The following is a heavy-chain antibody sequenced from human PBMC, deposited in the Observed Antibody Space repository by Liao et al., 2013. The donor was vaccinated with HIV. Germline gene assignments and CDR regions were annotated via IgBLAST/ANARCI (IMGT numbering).Heavy chain of an antibody. D-gene: IGHD1-26*01. CDR2: IYSSGST. CDR3: ARESEVGATGFDY. J-gene: IGHJ4*02. V-gene: IGHV4-61*02. Sequence: QVQLQESGPGLVKPSQTLSLTCTVSGGSISNGTYYWSWIRQPAEKGLEWIGRIYSSGSTNYNPSLKSRVTLSVDTSKNQFSLKLTSVTAADTAVYYCARESEVGATGFDYWGQGTLVTVSS. CDR1: GGSISNGTYY.